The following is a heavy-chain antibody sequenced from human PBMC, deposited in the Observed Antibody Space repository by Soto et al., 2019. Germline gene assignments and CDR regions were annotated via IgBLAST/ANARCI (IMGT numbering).Heavy chain of an antibody. V-gene: IGHV4-59*01. Sequence: QVQLQESGPGLVKPSETLSLTCAVSGDSISSYYCMWIRQPPGKGLESIGYLYYGRSANYNHSLKGRLTLSXXTSTNQCSLTLSSMTAADTAVYYCALRSMAVVPEYWGQGTLVTVSS. CDR3: ALRSMAVVPEY. CDR1: GDSISSYY. J-gene: IGHJ4*02. D-gene: IGHD3-22*01. CDR2: LYYGRSA.